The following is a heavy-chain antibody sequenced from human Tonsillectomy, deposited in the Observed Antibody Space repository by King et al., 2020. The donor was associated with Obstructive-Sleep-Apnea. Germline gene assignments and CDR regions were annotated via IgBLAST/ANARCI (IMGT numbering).Heavy chain of an antibody. Sequence: VQLVESGGGLEQPGRSLRLSCAASGFTFDDYAMHWVRQVPGKGLEWVSFISWNGGTIGYADSVKGRFTISRDNAKNSLYLQMNGLRAEDTALYYCAKDRGGGNTGYYGMDVWGQGTTVTVSS. CDR3: AKDRGGGNTGYYGMDV. D-gene: IGHD4-23*01. CDR2: ISWNGGTI. CDR1: GFTFDDYA. J-gene: IGHJ6*02. V-gene: IGHV3-9*01.